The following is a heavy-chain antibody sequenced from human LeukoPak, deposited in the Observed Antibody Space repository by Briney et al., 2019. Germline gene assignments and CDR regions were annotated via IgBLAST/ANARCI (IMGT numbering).Heavy chain of an antibody. CDR3: ARKYSGYDYYFDY. J-gene: IGHJ4*02. Sequence: GGSLRLSCAASGFTFSSYWMSWVRQAPGKGLEWVANIKQDGSERYYVDSVKGRFTISRDNAKNSLYLQMNSLRAEDTAVYYCARKYSGYDYYFDYWGQGTLVTVSS. CDR1: GFTFSSYW. D-gene: IGHD5-12*01. V-gene: IGHV3-7*01. CDR2: IKQDGSER.